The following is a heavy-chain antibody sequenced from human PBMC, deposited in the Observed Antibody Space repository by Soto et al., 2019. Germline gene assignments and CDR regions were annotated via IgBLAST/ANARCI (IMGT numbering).Heavy chain of an antibody. J-gene: IGHJ4*02. CDR1: GSTFSPYT. Sequence: QVQLVQSGAEVKKPGSSVKVSCKASGSTFSPYTVNWVRQAPGQGLEWMGRIIPFLAVTNYAQKFQARVTLTADTSTTTAYMELSGLRFEDTAVYYCARYWESTVSTWSFGAFWGRGTLITVSS. CDR2: IIPFLAVT. V-gene: IGHV1-69*02. D-gene: IGHD3-10*01. CDR3: ARYWESTVSTWSFGAF.